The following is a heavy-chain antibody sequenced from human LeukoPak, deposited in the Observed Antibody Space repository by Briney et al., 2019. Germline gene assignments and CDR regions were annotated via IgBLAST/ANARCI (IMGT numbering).Heavy chain of an antibody. Sequence: ASVKVSCKASGYTFSSYGISWVRQAPGQGLEWMGWISVYNGNTNYAQKLQGRVTMTTDTSTSTAYMEMRSLRSDDTAVYYCARDTYYDISTGYRERIYGMDVWGQGTTVTVSS. CDR3: ARDTYYDISTGYRERIYGMDV. CDR2: ISVYNGNT. J-gene: IGHJ6*02. CDR1: GYTFSSYG. V-gene: IGHV1-18*01. D-gene: IGHD3-9*01.